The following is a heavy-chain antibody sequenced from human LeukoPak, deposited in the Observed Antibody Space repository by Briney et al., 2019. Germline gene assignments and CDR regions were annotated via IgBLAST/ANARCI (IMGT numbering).Heavy chain of an antibody. CDR1: GFTFSDAW. D-gene: IGHD3-3*02. J-gene: IGHJ4*02. V-gene: IGHV3-15*01. CDR2: IKSKNDGRTT. Sequence: GGSLRLSCAASGFTFSDAWMSWVRQAPGKGLEWVGRIKSKNDGRTTDYAAPVKGRFTISRDDSKNTLYLQMNSLKTEDTAVYYCTDIFYPYGPRRHFDYWGQGTLVTVSS. CDR3: TDIFYPYGPRRHFDY.